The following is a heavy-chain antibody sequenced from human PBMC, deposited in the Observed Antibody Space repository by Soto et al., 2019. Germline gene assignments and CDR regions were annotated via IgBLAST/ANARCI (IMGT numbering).Heavy chain of an antibody. D-gene: IGHD3-10*01. CDR1: GGSISSGGYY. CDR3: ARGGDTMRDAFDI. J-gene: IGHJ3*02. CDR2: IYYSGST. V-gene: IGHV4-31*03. Sequence: SETLSLTCTVSGGSISSGGYYWSWIRQHPGKGLEWIGYIYYSGSTYYNPSLKSRVTISVDTSKNQFSLKLSSVTAADTAVYYCARGGDTMRDAFDIWGQGTMVTVSS.